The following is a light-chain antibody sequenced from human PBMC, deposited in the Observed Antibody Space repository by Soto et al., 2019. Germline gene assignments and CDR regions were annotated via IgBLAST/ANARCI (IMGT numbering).Light chain of an antibody. CDR1: QSISVS. V-gene: IGKV1-5*01. J-gene: IGKJ1*01. Sequence: IQMTQSPSTLSASVGDTVTITCRASQSISVSLAWYQQRPGKAPNLLIYDASTLQSGVPSRLSGSGYGTEFALTVTSLQPDDFATYYCQKYDKYSTLGQGTKVDIK. CDR2: DAS. CDR3: QKYDKYST.